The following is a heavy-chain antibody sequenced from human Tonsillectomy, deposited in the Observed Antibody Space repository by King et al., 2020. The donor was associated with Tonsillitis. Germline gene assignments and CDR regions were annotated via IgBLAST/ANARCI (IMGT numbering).Heavy chain of an antibody. V-gene: IGHV4-39*01. D-gene: IGHD3-22*01. CDR3: AVYDSRGFDY. J-gene: IGHJ4*02. Sequence: LQLQESGPGLVKPSETLSLTCTVSGGSISSSSYYWGWIRQPPGKGLEWIGNIYYSGSTYYNPSLKSRVTISEDTSKNQFSLKLSSVTAADTAVYYCAVYDSRGFDYWGQGTLVTVSS. CDR2: IYYSGST. CDR1: GGSISSSSYY.